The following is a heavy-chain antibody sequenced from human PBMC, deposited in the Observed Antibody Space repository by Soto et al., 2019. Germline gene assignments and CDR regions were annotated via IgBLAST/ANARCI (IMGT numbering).Heavy chain of an antibody. J-gene: IGHJ6*01. V-gene: IGHV3-21*01. D-gene: IGHD6-6*01. Sequence: WGSLTLSCAYSGFTFSSYSMNWVRQAPGKGLDLVLSISSSSSYIYYADSVKGRFTISRDNAKNSLYLQMNSLRAEDTAVYYCARARPDDYYYGMDVWGQGTPVTVSS. CDR2: ISSSSSYI. CDR1: GFTFSSYS. CDR3: ARARPDDYYYGMDV.